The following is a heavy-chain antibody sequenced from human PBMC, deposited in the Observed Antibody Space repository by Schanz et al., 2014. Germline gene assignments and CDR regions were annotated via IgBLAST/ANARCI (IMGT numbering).Heavy chain of an antibody. CDR3: ARGIDVSDFWSGSPPKGGANDY. CDR1: GFDFNSYS. D-gene: IGHD3-3*01. Sequence: EVRLVESGGGLVQPGGSLRLSCEASGFDFNSYSMNWVRQVPGKGLEWLSYIATSSSTRHYADSVKGRVTISRDNAKNSVSLQMRRLRVEDTAVYYCARGIDVSDFWSGSPPKGGANDYWGQGTLVTVSS. V-gene: IGHV3-48*01. J-gene: IGHJ4*02. CDR2: IATSSSTR.